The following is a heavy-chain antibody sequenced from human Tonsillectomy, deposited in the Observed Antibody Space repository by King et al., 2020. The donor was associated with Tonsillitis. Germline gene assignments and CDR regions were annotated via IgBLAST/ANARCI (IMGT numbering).Heavy chain of an antibody. D-gene: IGHD2-15*01. Sequence: VQLVESGGGLVQPGGSLKLSCAASGFSFSGSAMHWVRQVSGKGLEWVGRIRNKADNYATAYAASVKGRFTISRDESKNTAYLQMNSLKTEDTAVYYCTRRALYGSYGMDVWVQGTTVTVSS. CDR1: GFSFSGSA. V-gene: IGHV3-73*02. CDR2: IRNKADNYAT. CDR3: TRRALYGSYGMDV. J-gene: IGHJ6*02.